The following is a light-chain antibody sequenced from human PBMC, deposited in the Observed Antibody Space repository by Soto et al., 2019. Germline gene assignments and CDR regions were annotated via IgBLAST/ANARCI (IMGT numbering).Light chain of an antibody. J-gene: IGKJ5*01. Sequence: EIVLTQSPGTLSLSPGEGATLSCRASQSVSSSYIAWYQQRPGQTPSLLIYGASTRATGIPDRFSGSGSGTHFTLTISRLEPGDFAVYYCQHFGGTTCTCGQGTRLEIK. CDR2: GAS. CDR3: QHFGGTTCT. V-gene: IGKV3-20*01. CDR1: QSVSSSY.